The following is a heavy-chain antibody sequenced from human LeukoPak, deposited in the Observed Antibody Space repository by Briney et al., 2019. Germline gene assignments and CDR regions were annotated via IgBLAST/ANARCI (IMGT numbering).Heavy chain of an antibody. CDR2: RRYDGGNK. CDR1: GLTFSAYG. D-gene: IGHD2-21*01. CDR3: AKDDGAYYFDS. J-gene: IGHJ4*02. V-gene: IGHV3-30*02. Sequence: GGSLRLSCEASGLTFSAYGMHWLRQAPGKGLEWVAFRRYDGGNKDYAHSVSGRFIISRDNSENTVYLQMNSLRPEDTAIYYCAKDDGAYYFDSWGRGTLVTVST.